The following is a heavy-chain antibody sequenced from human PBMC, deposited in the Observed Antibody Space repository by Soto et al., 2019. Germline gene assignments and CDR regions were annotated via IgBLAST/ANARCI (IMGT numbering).Heavy chain of an antibody. J-gene: IGHJ5*02. Sequence: MQMVESGGGSVQPGGSLRLSCAASGFPFSHYWMHWVRQTPGKGLVWVSRINPAGTITNYADSVEGRFTISRDNADRALFLQMNSLSAEDTAIFYCTRHTVGLRDTWGPGTLVTVSS. V-gene: IGHV3-74*01. CDR1: GFPFSHYW. D-gene: IGHD3-3*01. CDR2: INPAGTIT. CDR3: TRHTVGLRDT.